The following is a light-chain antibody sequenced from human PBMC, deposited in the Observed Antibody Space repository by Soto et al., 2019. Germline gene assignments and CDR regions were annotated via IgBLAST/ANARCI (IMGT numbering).Light chain of an antibody. V-gene: IGKV1-5*01. CDR2: DVS. CDR1: QTIISRW. J-gene: IGKJ4*01. CDR3: QQYDSYPLT. Sequence: DIQMTQSPSTLSASVGDRVTITCRASQTIISRWLAWYQQKPGKAPNLLIHDVSNLESGVPSRFSGSGAGTEFTLTISSLQPDDSATYYYQQYDSYPLTFGGGTKVDIK.